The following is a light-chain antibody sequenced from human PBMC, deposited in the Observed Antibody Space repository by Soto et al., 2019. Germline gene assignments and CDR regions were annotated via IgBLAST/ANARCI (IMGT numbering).Light chain of an antibody. CDR3: MQSLQTVT. V-gene: IGKV2-28*01. CDR1: QSLLHTNGKNY. CDR2: LGS. J-gene: IGKJ5*01. Sequence: DIVITQYPLSLPVTPGEPASISCRSSQSLLHTNGKNYLDWYLQRPGQSPQLLIYLGSNRASGVPDRFSGSGSVTDFTLRISRVEAEDVGVYYCMQSLQTVTFGQGTRLEI.